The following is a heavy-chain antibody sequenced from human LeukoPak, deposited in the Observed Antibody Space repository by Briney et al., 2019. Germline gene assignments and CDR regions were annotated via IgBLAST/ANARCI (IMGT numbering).Heavy chain of an antibody. V-gene: IGHV3-20*04. D-gene: IGHD2-21*01. CDR1: GFTFDDYG. J-gene: IGHJ4*02. Sequence: GGSLRLSCAASGFTFDDYGMSWVRQAPGKRLEWVSGINWNGGSTDYADSVKGRFTISRDNAKNSLYLQINSLRAEYTALYYCARDLGGGEEGDYWGQGTLVTVSS. CDR3: ARDLGGGEEGDY. CDR2: INWNGGST.